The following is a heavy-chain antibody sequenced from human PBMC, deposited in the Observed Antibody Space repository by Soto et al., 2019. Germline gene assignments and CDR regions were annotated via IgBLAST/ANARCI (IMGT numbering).Heavy chain of an antibody. D-gene: IGHD6-6*01. V-gene: IGHV3-30*18. Sequence: QVQLVESGGGVVQPGRSLRLSCAASGFTFRTYGMHWVRQAPGKGLEWVALMSYDESHKYYVDSVKGRFTISRDNSKNTLYLQMNSLRAEDTAVYYCAKDRTLAVRPFAVGATGEFDFWGQGTLVTVAS. CDR1: GFTFRTYG. J-gene: IGHJ4*02. CDR3: AKDRTLAVRPFAVGATGEFDF. CDR2: MSYDESHK.